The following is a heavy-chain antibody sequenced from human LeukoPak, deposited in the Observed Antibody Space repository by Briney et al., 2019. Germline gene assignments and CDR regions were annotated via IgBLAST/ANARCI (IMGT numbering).Heavy chain of an antibody. CDR1: GFTFSTYT. CDR2: IRGSGDYI. Sequence: PGGSLRFSCATSGFTFSTYTMNWVRQVPGKGLEWVSAIRGSGDYIYYADSVKGRFTISRDNAKNSLFLQMNSLRAEDTAVYYCAINHRDGYSELGYWGQGTLVTVSS. CDR3: AINHRDGYSELGY. D-gene: IGHD5-24*01. J-gene: IGHJ4*02. V-gene: IGHV3-21*01.